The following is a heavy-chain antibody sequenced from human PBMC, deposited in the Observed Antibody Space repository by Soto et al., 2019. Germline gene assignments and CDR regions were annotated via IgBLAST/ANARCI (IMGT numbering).Heavy chain of an antibody. CDR2: TFYRSKWYH. CDR3: ARAGATVFGPVTPFDH. V-gene: IGHV6-1*01. Sequence: PSQTLSLTCAMSGDSVSTTTTSWSWIRQSPSRGLEWLGRTFYRSKWYHDYVVSVKSRITISADTSKNQFSLQLSSVNPDDTAVYYCARAGATVFGPVTPFDHWCQGTWLTVSS. CDR1: GDSVSTTTTS. J-gene: IGHJ4*02. D-gene: IGHD3-3*01.